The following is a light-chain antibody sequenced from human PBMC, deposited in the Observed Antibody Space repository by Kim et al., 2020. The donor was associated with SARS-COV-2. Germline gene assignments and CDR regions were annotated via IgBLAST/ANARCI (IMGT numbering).Light chain of an antibody. Sequence: EIAMTQSPATLSVSPGERDTLSCRASQSVSSNLGWYQQRQGQAPRLLIYGASTRATGSPARFSGSGSGTEFTLTISSRQSDDFAVYYCQQYINWPPGTFGQGTKVDIK. CDR1: QSVSSN. CDR2: GAS. V-gene: IGKV3-15*01. CDR3: QQYINWPPGT. J-gene: IGKJ1*01.